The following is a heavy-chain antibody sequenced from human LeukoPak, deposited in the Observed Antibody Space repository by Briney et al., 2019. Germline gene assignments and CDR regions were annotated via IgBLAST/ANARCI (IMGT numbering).Heavy chain of an antibody. CDR2: ISSRSSTI. J-gene: IGHJ4*02. V-gene: IGHV3-48*04. Sequence: GGSLRLSCAASGFTFSGYSMNWVRQAPGKGLEWISYISSRSSTIYYADSVKGRFTISRDNAKNSLYLQMNSLRAEDTAVYYCARVIYRSSIAAAGTEADDYWGQGTLVSVSS. D-gene: IGHD6-13*01. CDR1: GFTFSGYS. CDR3: ARVIYRSSIAAAGTEADDY.